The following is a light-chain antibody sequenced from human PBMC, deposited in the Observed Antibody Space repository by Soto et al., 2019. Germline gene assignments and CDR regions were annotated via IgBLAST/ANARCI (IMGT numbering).Light chain of an antibody. J-gene: IGKJ5*01. CDR2: DAS. CDR1: QGISSA. V-gene: IGKV1-13*02. CDR3: QQFNSYPIP. Sequence: AIPLTQSPSSLSASVGDRVTITCRASQGISSALAWYQQKPGKAPKLLIYDASSLESGVPSRFSGSGSGTEFTLTISSLQPEEFATYYCQQFNSYPIPFGQGTRLEIK.